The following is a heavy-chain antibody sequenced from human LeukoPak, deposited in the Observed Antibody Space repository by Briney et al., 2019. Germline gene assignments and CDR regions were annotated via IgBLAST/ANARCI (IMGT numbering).Heavy chain of an antibody. CDR1: GGSISSSSYY. D-gene: IGHD6-19*01. CDR2: IYYSGST. V-gene: IGHV4-39*07. CDR3: ARTSGWYRTQYNWFDP. Sequence: TSETLSLTCTVSGGSISSSSYYWGWIRQPPGKGLEWIGSIYYSGSTYYNPSLKSRVTISVDTSKNQFSLKLSSVTAADTAVYYCARTSGWYRTQYNWFDPWGQGTLVTVSS. J-gene: IGHJ5*02.